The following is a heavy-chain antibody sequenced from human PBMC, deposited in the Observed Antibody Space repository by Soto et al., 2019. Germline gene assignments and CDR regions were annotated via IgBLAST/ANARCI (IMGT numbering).Heavy chain of an antibody. V-gene: IGHV1-69*04. J-gene: IGHJ4*02. CDR3: ATSYGSGYRAFDY. CDR2: VNPILSMS. D-gene: IGHD3-10*01. Sequence: QVQLVQSGAEVKRPGSSVKVSCKASGDTFSFYSINWVRQAPGLGLEWMGRVNPILSMSNYAQRLQGRVTRTAYKSTSTAYMELSGLRSEDTAMYSCATSYGSGYRAFDYWGQGALVTVSS. CDR1: GDTFSFYS.